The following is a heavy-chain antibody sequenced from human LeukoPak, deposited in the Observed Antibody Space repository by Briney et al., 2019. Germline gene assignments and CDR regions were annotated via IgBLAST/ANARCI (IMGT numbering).Heavy chain of an antibody. J-gene: IGHJ4*02. CDR2: IKKDGSEK. CDR1: GFTFSSYW. Sequence: GGSLRLSCAASGFTFSSYWMSWVRQAPGKGLEWVANIKKDGSEKYYVDSVKGRFTISRDNAKTSLYLQMNSPRAEDTAVYYCARDLSGVTGYTYGRGIDYWGQGTLVTVSS. D-gene: IGHD5-18*01. V-gene: IGHV3-7*01. CDR3: ARDLSGVTGYTYGRGIDY.